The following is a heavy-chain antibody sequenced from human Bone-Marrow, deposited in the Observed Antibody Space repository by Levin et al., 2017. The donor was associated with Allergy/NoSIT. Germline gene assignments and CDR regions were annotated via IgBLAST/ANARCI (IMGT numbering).Heavy chain of an antibody. CDR1: EFTFSSYA. CDR3: ARDPHDSGYYYMDV. J-gene: IGHJ6*03. Sequence: SGGSLRLSCAASEFTFSSYAMHWVRQAPGKGLDWVAVIWSDGTTKFYADSVKGRFTISRDNSKNTLFLQMNSLRAEDTAVYYCARDPHDSGYYYMDVWGNGTTVAVS. V-gene: IGHV3-33*01. D-gene: IGHD3-10*01. CDR2: IWSDGTTK.